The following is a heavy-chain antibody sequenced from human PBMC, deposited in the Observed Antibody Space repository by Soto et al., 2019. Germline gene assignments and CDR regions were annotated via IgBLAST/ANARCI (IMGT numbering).Heavy chain of an antibody. V-gene: IGHV1-18*01. Sequence: ASVKVSCKASGYTFTSYGISWVRQAPGQGLEWMGWISAYNGNTNYAQKLQGRVTMTTDTSTSTAYMELRSLRSDDTAVYYCAKGGHWEKEVPADSFDYWGQGTLVTVSS. CDR2: ISAYNGNT. CDR1: GYTFTSYG. D-gene: IGHD2-2*01. J-gene: IGHJ4*02. CDR3: AKGGHWEKEVPADSFDY.